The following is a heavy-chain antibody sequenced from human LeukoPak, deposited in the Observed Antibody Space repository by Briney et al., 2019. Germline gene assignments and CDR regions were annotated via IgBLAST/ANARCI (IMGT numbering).Heavy chain of an antibody. Sequence: PSETLSLTCAVSGGSISSSNWWSWVHQPPGKGLEWIGEIYHSGSTNYNPSLKSRVTISVDKSKNQFSLKLSSVTAADTAVYYCARDGSGSYEAYFDYWGQGTLVTVSS. CDR2: IYHSGST. CDR1: GGSISSSNW. J-gene: IGHJ4*02. D-gene: IGHD3-10*01. CDR3: ARDGSGSYEAYFDY. V-gene: IGHV4-4*02.